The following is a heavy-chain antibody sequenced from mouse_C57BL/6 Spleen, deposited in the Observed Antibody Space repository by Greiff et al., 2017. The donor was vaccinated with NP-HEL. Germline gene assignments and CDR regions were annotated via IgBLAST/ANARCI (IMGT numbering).Heavy chain of an antibody. D-gene: IGHD2-10*01. J-gene: IGHJ1*03. CDR3: ARAYYGNYGGYFDV. Sequence: EVQLQQSGPELVKPGASVKISCKASGYTFTDYYMHWVKPSHGQSLEWIGDINPNNGGTSYNQKFKGKATLTVDKSSSTAYMELRSLTSEDSAVYYCARAYYGNYGGYFDVWGTGTTVTVSS. V-gene: IGHV1-26*01. CDR1: GYTFTDYY. CDR2: INPNNGGT.